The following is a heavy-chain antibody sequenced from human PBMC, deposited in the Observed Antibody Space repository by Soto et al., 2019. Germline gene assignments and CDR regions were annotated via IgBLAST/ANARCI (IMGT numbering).Heavy chain of an antibody. J-gene: IGHJ4*02. V-gene: IGHV4-61*01. CDR3: ARAGYSSGWFLGYFDY. Sequence: QVQLQESGPGLVKPSETLSLTCTVSGGSVSSGSYYWSWIRQPPGKGLEWIGYIYYSGSTNYNPSLKSRVTISVDTFKNQFSLKPSSVTAADTAVYYCARAGYSSGWFLGYFDYWGQGTLVTVSS. CDR1: GGSVSSGSYY. D-gene: IGHD6-19*01. CDR2: IYYSGST.